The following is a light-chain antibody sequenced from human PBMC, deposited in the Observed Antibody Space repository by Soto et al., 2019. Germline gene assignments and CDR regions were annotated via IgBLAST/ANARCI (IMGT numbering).Light chain of an antibody. CDR3: QQSYSTLWT. CDR2: AAS. Sequence: DIQMTQSPSSLSASVGDRVTITCRASQSFSSYLNWYQQKPGKAPKLLIYAASSLQSGVPSRFSGSGSGTDFTLTISSLQPEDFATYYCQQSYSTLWTFGQGTKLEIK. V-gene: IGKV1-39*01. CDR1: QSFSSY. J-gene: IGKJ2*02.